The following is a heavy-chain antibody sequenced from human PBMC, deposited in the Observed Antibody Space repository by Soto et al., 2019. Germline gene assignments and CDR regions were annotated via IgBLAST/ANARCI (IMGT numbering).Heavy chain of an antibody. Sequence: GSLRRSCVWSGFGFRDYEMNWVRQAPGRGMEWVAYISSGSFTIYYADYVRGRFSVSRDNAKNSLYLQMNSMRDEDAAVYYWARTSSIETVHYYGIDVWQKVSTVRVSS. D-gene: IGHD2-15*01. J-gene: IGHJ6*01. CDR2: ISSGSFTI. V-gene: IGHV3-48*03. CDR1: GFGFRDYE. CDR3: ARTSSIETVHYYGIDV.